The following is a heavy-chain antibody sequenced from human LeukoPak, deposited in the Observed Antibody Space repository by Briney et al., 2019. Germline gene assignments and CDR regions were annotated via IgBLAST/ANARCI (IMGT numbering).Heavy chain of an antibody. CDR3: ARGYNSFGS. V-gene: IGHV3-72*01. J-gene: IGHJ5*02. CDR1: EFTFSLYT. Sequence: PGGSLRLSCAASEFTFSLYTMNWVRQAPGKGLEWVGRTRNKANSYTTVYAASVKGRFTISRDESENSLLLQMNSLKTEDTAVYYCARGYNSFGSWGQGTLVTVSS. D-gene: IGHD1-1*01. CDR2: TRNKANSYTT.